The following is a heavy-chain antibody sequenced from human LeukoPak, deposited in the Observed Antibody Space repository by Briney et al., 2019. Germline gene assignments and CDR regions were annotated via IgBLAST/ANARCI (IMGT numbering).Heavy chain of an antibody. V-gene: IGHV1-18*01. D-gene: IGHD3-9*01. Sequence: GASVRVSCTVSGDTFTSYGISWVRQAPGQGLEWMGWISAYNGNTNYAQTPQGRVTMTTDTSTSTAYMELRSLRSDDTAVYYCARDFDDILTGSADYWGQGTLVTVSS. CDR2: ISAYNGNT. CDR1: GDTFTSYG. CDR3: ARDFDDILTGSADY. J-gene: IGHJ4*02.